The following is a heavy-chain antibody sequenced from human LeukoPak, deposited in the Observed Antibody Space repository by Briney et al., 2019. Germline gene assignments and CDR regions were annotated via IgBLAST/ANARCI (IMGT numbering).Heavy chain of an antibody. J-gene: IGHJ4*02. CDR1: GGTFSSYA. CDR2: IIPIFGTA. V-gene: IGHV1-69*05. CDR3: AREGLEYDRTESDY. D-gene: IGHD3-22*01. Sequence: SVKVSCKASGGTFSSYAISWVRQAPGQGLERMGGIIPIFGTANYAQKFQGRVTITTDESTSTAYMELSSLRSEDTAVYYCAREGLEYDRTESDYWGQGTLVTVSS.